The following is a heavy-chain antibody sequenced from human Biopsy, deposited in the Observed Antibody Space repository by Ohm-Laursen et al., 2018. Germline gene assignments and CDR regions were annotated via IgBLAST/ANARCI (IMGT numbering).Heavy chain of an antibody. V-gene: IGHV1-69*01. D-gene: IGHD3-9*01. CDR1: GGTFSNSA. CDR2: IITFFRTV. Sequence: SSMKVSCKVSGGTFSNSAISWVRQAPGQGLEWMGGIITFFRTVNYAQNFQGRLTITADEFTDTAYMELRSLRSEDTAVYYCAPQTPRDPDILTGAYHYDMAVWGQGTTVTVSS. J-gene: IGHJ6*02. CDR3: APQTPRDPDILTGAYHYDMAV.